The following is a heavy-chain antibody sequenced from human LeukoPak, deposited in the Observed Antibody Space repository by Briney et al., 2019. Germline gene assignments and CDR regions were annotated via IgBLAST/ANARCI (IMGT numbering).Heavy chain of an antibody. D-gene: IGHD3-22*01. Sequence: SQTLSLTCAISGDSVSSNSAAWNWIRQSPSRGLEWLGRTYYRSKWYNDYAVSVKSRIIINPDTSKNQFSLQLNSVTPEDTAVYYCARASAYYYDGSGYYPFDYWGQGTLVTVSS. CDR3: ARASAYYYDGSGYYPFDY. J-gene: IGHJ4*02. CDR2: TYYRSKWYN. CDR1: GDSVSSNSAA. V-gene: IGHV6-1*01.